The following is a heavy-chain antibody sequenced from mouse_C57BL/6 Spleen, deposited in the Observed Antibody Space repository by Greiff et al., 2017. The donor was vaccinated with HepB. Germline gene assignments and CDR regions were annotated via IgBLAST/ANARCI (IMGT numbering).Heavy chain of an antibody. V-gene: IGHV1-50*01. Sequence: VKLQQPGAELVKPGASVKLSCKASGYTFTSYWMQWVKQRPGQGLEWIGEIDPSDSYTNYNQKFKGKATLTVDTSSSTAYMQLSSLTSEDSAVYYCAFYVDYWGQGTTLTVSS. CDR2: IDPSDSYT. J-gene: IGHJ2*01. CDR3: AFYVDY. CDR1: GYTFTSYW. D-gene: IGHD2-3*01.